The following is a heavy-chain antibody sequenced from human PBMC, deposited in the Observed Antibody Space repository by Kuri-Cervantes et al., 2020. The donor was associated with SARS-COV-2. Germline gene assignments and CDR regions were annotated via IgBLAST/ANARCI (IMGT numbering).Heavy chain of an antibody. Sequence: GGSLRLSCAASGFTFSSYSMNWVRQAPGKGLEWVAFIRYDGSNKYYADSVKGRFTISRDNSKNTLYLQMNSLRAEDTAVYYCAKDVAVGAHGVFDYWGQGTLVTVSS. CDR3: AKDVAVGAHGVFDY. CDR2: IRYDGSNK. J-gene: IGHJ4*02. CDR1: GFTFSSYS. D-gene: IGHD1-26*01. V-gene: IGHV3-30*02.